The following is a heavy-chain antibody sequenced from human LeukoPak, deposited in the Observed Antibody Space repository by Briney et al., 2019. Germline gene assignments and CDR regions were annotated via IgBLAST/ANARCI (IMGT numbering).Heavy chain of an antibody. CDR2: ISSSSSFI. J-gene: IGHJ4*02. CDR1: GFTFSRYG. CDR3: ARGTTVTSGGDY. Sequence: PGGSLRLSCVASGFTFSRYGMNWVRQPPGKGLEWVSSISSSSSFIYYADSVKGRFTISRDKAEKSLYLQMNSLRVEDTAVYYCARGTTVTSGGDYWGQGTLVTVSS. V-gene: IGHV3-21*01. D-gene: IGHD4-17*01.